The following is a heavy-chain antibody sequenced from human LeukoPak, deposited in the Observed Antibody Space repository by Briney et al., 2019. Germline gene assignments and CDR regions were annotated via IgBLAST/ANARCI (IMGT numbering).Heavy chain of an antibody. CDR3: TTVVILTVRGMDV. V-gene: IGHV3-15*01. CDR2: IKSKTDGGTT. CDR1: GFTFSNAW. D-gene: IGHD3-10*01. J-gene: IGHJ6*02. Sequence: VGSLRHSCAASGFTFSNAWMSWVRQAPGKGLEWVGRIKSKTDGGTTDYAAPVKGRFTISRDDSKNTLYLQMNSLKTEDTAVYYCTTVVILTVRGMDVWGQGTTVTVSS.